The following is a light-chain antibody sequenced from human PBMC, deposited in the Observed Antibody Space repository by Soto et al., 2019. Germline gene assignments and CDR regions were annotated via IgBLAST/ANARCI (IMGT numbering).Light chain of an antibody. CDR2: SAS. Sequence: DIPLTQSPSSLSASVGDTVTITCRASQGMSTYLAWYQQKPGKVPKLLIRSASTLQSGVPPRFSGGGSGTEFTLTISTLQPDDSGIYYCQQLNGYQLAFGGGTNVEIK. V-gene: IGKV1-9*01. J-gene: IGKJ4*01. CDR3: QQLNGYQLA. CDR1: QGMSTY.